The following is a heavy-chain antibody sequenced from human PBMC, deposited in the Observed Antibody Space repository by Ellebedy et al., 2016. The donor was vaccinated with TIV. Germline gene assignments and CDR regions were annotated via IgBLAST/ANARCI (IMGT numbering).Heavy chain of an antibody. CDR3: ARESYYDSSGYSFDY. Sequence: AASVKVSCKASGGTFSSYAISWVRQAPGQGLEWMGRIIPILGIANYAQKFQGRVTITADKSTSTAYMELSSLRSEDTAVYYCARESYYDSSGYSFDYWGQGTLVTVSS. V-gene: IGHV1-69*04. CDR1: GGTFSSYA. J-gene: IGHJ4*02. CDR2: IIPILGIA. D-gene: IGHD3-22*01.